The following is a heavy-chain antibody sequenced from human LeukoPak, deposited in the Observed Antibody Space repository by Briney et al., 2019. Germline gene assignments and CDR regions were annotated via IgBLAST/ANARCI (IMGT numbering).Heavy chain of an antibody. CDR2: INPSGGST. V-gene: IGHV1-46*01. Sequence: ASVKVSCKASGYTFTSYYMHWVRQAPGQGLEWMGIINPSGGSTSYAQKFQGRVTLTRDMSTSTVYMELSSLRSEDTAAYYCARDPGRYCSSTSCFNWFDPWGQGTLVTVSS. CDR1: GYTFTSYY. J-gene: IGHJ5*02. CDR3: ARDPGRYCSSTSCFNWFDP. D-gene: IGHD2-2*01.